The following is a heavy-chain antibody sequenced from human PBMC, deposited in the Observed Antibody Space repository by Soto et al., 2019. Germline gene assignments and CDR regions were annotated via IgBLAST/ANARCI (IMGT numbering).Heavy chain of an antibody. D-gene: IGHD5-12*01. V-gene: IGHV1-69*13. CDR3: ARDTTKGGYDSNY. Sequence: SVKVSCKASGGTFSSYAISWVRQAPGQGLEWMGGIIPIFGTANYAQKFQGRVTITADESTSTAYMELSSLRSEDTAVYYCARDTTKGGYDSNYWGQGTLVTVSS. CDR1: GGTFSSYA. CDR2: IIPIFGTA. J-gene: IGHJ4*02.